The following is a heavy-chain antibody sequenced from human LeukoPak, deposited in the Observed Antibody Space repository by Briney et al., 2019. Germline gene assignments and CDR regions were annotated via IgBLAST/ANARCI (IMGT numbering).Heavy chain of an antibody. CDR3: ARDRGAAGSYLVGYWFDP. Sequence: SGTLSLTCAVSGGFISSSNWWSWVRQPPGKGLEWIGEIYHSGSTNYNPSLKSRVTISVDKSKNQFSLKLSSVTAADTAVYYCARDRGAAGSYLVGYWFDPWGQGTPVTVFS. J-gene: IGHJ5*02. CDR1: GGFISSSNW. V-gene: IGHV4-4*02. CDR2: IYHSGST. D-gene: IGHD6-13*01.